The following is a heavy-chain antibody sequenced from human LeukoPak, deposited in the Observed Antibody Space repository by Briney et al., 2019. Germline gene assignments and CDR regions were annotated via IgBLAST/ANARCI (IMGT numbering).Heavy chain of an antibody. CDR3: AADSNPGRSSTSCYGGP. CDR2: ISSSSYI. CDR1: GFTFSSYS. J-gene: IGHJ5*02. V-gene: IGHV3-21*01. D-gene: IGHD2-2*01. Sequence: SGGSLRLSCAASGFTFSSYSMNWVRQAPGKGLEWVSSISSSSYIYYADSVKGRFTISRDNAKNSLYLQMNSLRAEDTAVYYCAADSNPGRSSTSCYGGPWGQGTLVTVSS.